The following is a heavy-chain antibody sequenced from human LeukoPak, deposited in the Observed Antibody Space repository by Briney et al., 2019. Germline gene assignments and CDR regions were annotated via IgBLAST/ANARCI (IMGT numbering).Heavy chain of an antibody. CDR2: IIPILGIA. V-gene: IGHV1-69*02. Sequence: SVKVPCKASGGTFSSYTISWVRQAPGQGLEWMGRIIPILGIANYAQKFQGRVTITADKSTSTAYMELSSLRSEDTAVYYCARNGGGYSYGLKGNYYYYGMDVWGQGTTVTVSS. CDR1: GGTFSSYT. CDR3: ARNGGGYSYGLKGNYYYYGMDV. J-gene: IGHJ6*02. D-gene: IGHD5-18*01.